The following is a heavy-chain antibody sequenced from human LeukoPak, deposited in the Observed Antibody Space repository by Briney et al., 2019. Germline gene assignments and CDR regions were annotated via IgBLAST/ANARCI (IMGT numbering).Heavy chain of an antibody. CDR2: IYSSGST. V-gene: IGHV4-59*08. D-gene: IGHD6-13*01. CDR1: GGSISSYY. CDR3: ARHRVAAAGTFDY. Sequence: PSETLSLTCAVSGGSISSYYWSWIRQPPGKGLEWIGYIYSSGSTNYNPSLKSRVTISVDTSKNQFSLKLSSVTAADTAVYYCARHRVAAAGTFDYWGQGTLVTVSS. J-gene: IGHJ4*02.